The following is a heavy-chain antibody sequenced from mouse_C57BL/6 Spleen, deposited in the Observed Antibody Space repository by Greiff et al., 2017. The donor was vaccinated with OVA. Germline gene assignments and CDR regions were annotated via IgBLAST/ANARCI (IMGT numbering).Heavy chain of an antibody. CDR1: GYPFPSYW. Sequence: QVQLQQSGAELAKPGASVKLSCKASGYPFPSYWMHWVKQRPGQGLEWIGYINPSSGYTKYNQKFKVKATLTVAHSSSTAYMQLSSLTYEDSAVLYCANFVTTVEWYFDVWGTGTTVTVSS. V-gene: IGHV1-7*01. J-gene: IGHJ1*03. D-gene: IGHD1-1*01. CDR3: ANFVTTVEWYFDV. CDR2: INPSSGYT.